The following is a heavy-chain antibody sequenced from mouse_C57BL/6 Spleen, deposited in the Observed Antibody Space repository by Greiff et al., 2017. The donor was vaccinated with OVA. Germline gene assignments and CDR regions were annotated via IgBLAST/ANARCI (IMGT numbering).Heavy chain of an antibody. J-gene: IGHJ3*01. V-gene: IGHV3-6*01. D-gene: IGHD1-1*01. CDR2: ISYDGSN. CDR3: ARYGSRAWFAY. CDR1: GYSITSGYY. Sequence: VQLKESGPGLVKPSQSLSLTCSVTGYSITSGYYWNWIRQFPGNKLEWMGYISYDGSNNYNPSLKNRISITRDTSKNQFFLKLNSVTTEDTATYYCARYGSRAWFAYWGQGTLVTVSA.